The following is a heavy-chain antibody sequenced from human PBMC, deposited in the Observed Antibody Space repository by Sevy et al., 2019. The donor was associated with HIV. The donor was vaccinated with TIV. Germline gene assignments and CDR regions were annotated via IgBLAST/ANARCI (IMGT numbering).Heavy chain of an antibody. Sequence: GESLKISCKGSGYSFTSYWIGWVRQMPGKGLEWMGIIYPGDSHTRYSPSFQGQVTISADKSISTAYLQWSSLKASDTAMYYCAKDRDYYDSSGYIPTHAFDIWGQGTMVTVSS. CDR2: IYPGDSHT. CDR1: GYSFTSYW. CDR3: AKDRDYYDSSGYIPTHAFDI. V-gene: IGHV5-51*01. J-gene: IGHJ3*02. D-gene: IGHD3-22*01.